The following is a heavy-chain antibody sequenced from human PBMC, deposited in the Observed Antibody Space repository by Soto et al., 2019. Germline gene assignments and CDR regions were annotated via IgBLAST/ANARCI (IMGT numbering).Heavy chain of an antibody. V-gene: IGHV3-23*01. CDR2: ISGSGDST. CDR1: GFTFSTYA. J-gene: IGHJ4*02. D-gene: IGHD2-8*01. Sequence: EVQLLDSGGGLVQPGGSLRLSCAASGFTFSTYAMSWVRQAPGKGLEWVSTISGSGDSTYYADSVKGLFTISRDNSKATLYLQMNSLRAEDTAVYYCAKGGEGYCNKSSCLYYFDYWGRGTLVTVSS. CDR3: AKGGEGYCNKSSCLYYFDY.